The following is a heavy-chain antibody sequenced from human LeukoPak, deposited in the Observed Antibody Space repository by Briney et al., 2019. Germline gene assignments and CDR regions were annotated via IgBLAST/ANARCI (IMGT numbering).Heavy chain of an antibody. CDR2: ISGSSSTI. D-gene: IGHD5-18*01. Sequence: GGSLRLSCAAFGFTFSSYSMNWVRQAPGKGLEWVSYISGSSSTIYYADSVKGRFTISRDNAKNSLYLQMNSLRAEDTAIYYCAKDIAQGYTYGSIEQDYWGQGTLVTVSS. CDR3: AKDIAQGYTYGSIEQDY. CDR1: GFTFSSYS. J-gene: IGHJ4*02. V-gene: IGHV3-48*01.